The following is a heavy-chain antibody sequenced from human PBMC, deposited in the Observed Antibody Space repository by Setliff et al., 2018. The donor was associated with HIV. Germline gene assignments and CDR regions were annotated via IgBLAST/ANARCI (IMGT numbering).Heavy chain of an antibody. Sequence: GESLTISCAASGFTFSSYAIHWVRQAPGKGLEWVAVISYDGSNKYYADSVKGRFTISRDNPNNTLYLQMNSLRADDMAVYYCARDGKSYYNFWSGYHYYYYMDVWGKGATVTVSS. V-gene: IGHV3-30*04. CDR3: ARDGKSYYNFWSGYHYYYYMDV. CDR1: GFTFSSYA. D-gene: IGHD3-3*01. J-gene: IGHJ6*03. CDR2: ISYDGSNK.